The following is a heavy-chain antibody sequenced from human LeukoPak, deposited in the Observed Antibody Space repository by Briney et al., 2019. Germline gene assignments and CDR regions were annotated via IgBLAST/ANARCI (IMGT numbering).Heavy chain of an antibody. CDR1: GFTFSSYG. V-gene: IGHV3-33*01. CDR3: AAAILYYYGMDV. Sequence: GGSLRLSCAASGFTFSSYGMPWVRQAPGKGLEWVAVIWYDGSNKYYADSVKGRFTISRDNSKNTLYLQMNSLRAEDTAVYYCAAAILYYYGMDVWGQGTTVTVSS. J-gene: IGHJ6*02. CDR2: IWYDGSNK. D-gene: IGHD2-2*02.